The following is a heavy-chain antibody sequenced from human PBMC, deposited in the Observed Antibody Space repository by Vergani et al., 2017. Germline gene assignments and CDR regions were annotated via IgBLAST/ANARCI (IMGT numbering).Heavy chain of an antibody. CDR3: ARDQLWLPWYFDL. CDR1: GFTFDDYA. J-gene: IGHJ2*01. D-gene: IGHD5-18*01. V-gene: IGHV3-9*01. Sequence: EVQLVESGGGLVQPGRSLRLSCAASGFTFDDYAMHWVRQAPGKGLEWVSGISWNSGSIGYADSVKGRFTISRDNAKNSLYLQMNSLRAEDTALYYCARDQLWLPWYFDLWGRGTLVTVSS. CDR2: ISWNSGSI.